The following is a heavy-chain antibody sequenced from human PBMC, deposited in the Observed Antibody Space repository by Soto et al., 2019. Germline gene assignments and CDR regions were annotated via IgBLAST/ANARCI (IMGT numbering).Heavy chain of an antibody. CDR3: ARGREPYYYDSSGYLAIGY. J-gene: IGHJ4*02. D-gene: IGHD3-22*01. Sequence: PGGSLRLSCVASGITFRSRAMSWVRQAPGEGLEWVSAISGSGGSTYYADSVKGRFTISRDNSKNTLYLQMNSLRAEDTAVYYCARGREPYYYDSSGYLAIGYWGQGTLVTVSS. CDR2: ISGSGGST. CDR1: GITFRSRA. V-gene: IGHV3-23*01.